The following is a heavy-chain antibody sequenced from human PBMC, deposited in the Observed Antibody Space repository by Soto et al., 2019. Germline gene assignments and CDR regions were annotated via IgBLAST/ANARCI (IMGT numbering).Heavy chain of an antibody. CDR2: IYYSGST. V-gene: IGHV4-30-4*01. D-gene: IGHD3-3*01. J-gene: IGHJ4*02. CDR1: GGSISIGDYY. Sequence: PSETLSLTCTVSGGSISIGDYYWSWILQPPGKGLEWIGYIYYSGSTYYNPSLKSRVTISVDTSKNQFSLKLSSVTAADTAVYYCARAYDFWSVHHVSYYFDYWGQGTLVTVSS. CDR3: ARAYDFWSVHHVSYYFDY.